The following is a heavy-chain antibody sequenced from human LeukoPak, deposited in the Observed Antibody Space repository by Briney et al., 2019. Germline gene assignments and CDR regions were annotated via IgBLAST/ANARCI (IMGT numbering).Heavy chain of an antibody. Sequence: GGSLRLSCAASGFTFSSYAMSWVRQAPGKGLEWVSAISGSGGSTYYADSVKGRFTISRDISKNTLYLQMNSLRAEDTAVYYCAKGPYAGVYYFDYWGQGTLVTVSS. J-gene: IGHJ4*02. CDR1: GFTFSSYA. CDR2: ISGSGGST. CDR3: AKGPYAGVYYFDY. D-gene: IGHD2-2*01. V-gene: IGHV3-23*01.